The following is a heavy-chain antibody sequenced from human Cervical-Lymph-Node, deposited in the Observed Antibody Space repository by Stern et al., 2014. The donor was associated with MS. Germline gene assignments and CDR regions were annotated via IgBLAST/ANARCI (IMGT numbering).Heavy chain of an antibody. D-gene: IGHD3-10*01. Sequence: VQLLESGGGVVQPWRSLRLSCVASGFTFSTYAMHWVRQAPGQGLEWVALVSYDGTQKSSTDCVKARFTISRDNSKNTLYLHMDSLRDEDTAVYFCARGGRGVGLEYWGQGALVTVSS. CDR2: VSYDGTQK. CDR3: ARGGRGVGLEY. J-gene: IGHJ4*02. CDR1: GFTFSTYA. V-gene: IGHV3-30-3*01.